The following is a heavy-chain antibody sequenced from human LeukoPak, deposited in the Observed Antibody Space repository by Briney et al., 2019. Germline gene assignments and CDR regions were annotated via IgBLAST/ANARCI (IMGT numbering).Heavy chain of an antibody. CDR3: AKASSGWSFDY. Sequence: GGSLRLSCAASGFTFSGAALHWVRQASGKGLEWVGRIRSKANSYATAYAASVKGRFTISRDDSNNTAYLQMNSLKSEDTAVYYCAKASSGWSFDYWGQGTLVTVSS. V-gene: IGHV3-73*01. D-gene: IGHD6-19*01. CDR2: IRSKANSYAT. CDR1: GFTFSGAA. J-gene: IGHJ4*02.